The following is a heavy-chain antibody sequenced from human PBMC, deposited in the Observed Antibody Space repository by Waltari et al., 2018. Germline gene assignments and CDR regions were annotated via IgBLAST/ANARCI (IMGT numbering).Heavy chain of an antibody. V-gene: IGHV4-59*01. CDR2: IYYSGST. Sequence: QVQLQESGSGLVTPSETLSLTCTVSGGSISSYYWSWIRQPPGKGLEWIGYIYYSGSTNYNPSLKSRVTISVDTSKNQFSLKLSSVTAADTAVYYCARGLDYLYYMDVWGKGTTVTVSS. CDR1: GGSISSYY. J-gene: IGHJ6*03. CDR3: ARGLDYLYYMDV.